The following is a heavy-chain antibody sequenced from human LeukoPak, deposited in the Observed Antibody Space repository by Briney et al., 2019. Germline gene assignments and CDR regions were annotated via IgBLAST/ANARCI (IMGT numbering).Heavy chain of an antibody. CDR2: ISYDGSNK. CDR1: GFDFNDFA. D-gene: IGHD3-10*01. J-gene: IGHJ4*02. V-gene: IGHV3-30*18. CDR3: AKDRYVYGSGITEYYFDY. Sequence: GGSLRLSCAASGFDFNDFAMTWVRQAPGKGLEWVAVISYDGSNKYYADSVKGRFTISRDNSKNTLYLQMNSLRAEDTAVYYCAKDRYVYGSGITEYYFDYWGQGTLVTVSS.